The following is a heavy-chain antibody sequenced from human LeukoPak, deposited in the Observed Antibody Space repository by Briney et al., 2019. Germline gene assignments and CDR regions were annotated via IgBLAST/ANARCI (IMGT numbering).Heavy chain of an antibody. CDR1: VGSFSGYY. V-gene: IGHV4-34*01. CDR2: INHSGST. Sequence: SETLSLTCAVYVGSFSGYYWSWIRQPPGKGLEWIGEINHSGSTNYNPSLKSRVTISVDMSKNQFSLNLSSVTAADTAVYYCASTRRYLTAFDIWGQGTMVTVSS. CDR3: ASTRRYLTAFDI. J-gene: IGHJ3*02. D-gene: IGHD3-9*01.